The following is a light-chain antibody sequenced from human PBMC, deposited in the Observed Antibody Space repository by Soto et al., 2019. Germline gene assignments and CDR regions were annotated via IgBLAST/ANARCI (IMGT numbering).Light chain of an antibody. CDR3: QQFGSSPLYT. CDR1: QSVGGNY. Sequence: EIVLTQSPGTLSLSPGERATLSCRASQSVGGNYLAWYQQKPGQAPRLLIYGASSRATGIPDRFSGSGSGTDFTLTISRLEPEDFAVYYCQQFGSSPLYTFGQVTKLEIK. V-gene: IGKV3-20*01. J-gene: IGKJ2*01. CDR2: GAS.